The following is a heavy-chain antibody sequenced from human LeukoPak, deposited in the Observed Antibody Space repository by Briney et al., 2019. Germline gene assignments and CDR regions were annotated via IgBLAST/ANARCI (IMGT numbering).Heavy chain of an antibody. Sequence: GGSLRLSCAPSGFTLGSNYMSWVRQAPGKGLEWVSVIYSGGSTYYPDSVKGRFTISRDNSKNSLYLKMNSLRAEDTAVYYCARHYGGNSASGYWGQGTLVTVSS. CDR2: IYSGGST. CDR3: ARHYGGNSASGY. CDR1: GFTLGSNY. V-gene: IGHV3-53*01. D-gene: IGHD4-23*01. J-gene: IGHJ4*02.